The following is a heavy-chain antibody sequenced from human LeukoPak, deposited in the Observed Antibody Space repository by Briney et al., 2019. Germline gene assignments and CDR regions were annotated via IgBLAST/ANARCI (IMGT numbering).Heavy chain of an antibody. D-gene: IGHD4-11*01. CDR3: ARDYSHYRSDWYFDL. Sequence: PCGRGTNYAQKFQGRVTLTKDPSINTAYLELSSLTSDDTAVYYCARDYSHYRSDWYFDLWGRGTQVTVTS. V-gene: IGHV1-2*02. J-gene: IGHJ2*01. CDR2: PCGRGT.